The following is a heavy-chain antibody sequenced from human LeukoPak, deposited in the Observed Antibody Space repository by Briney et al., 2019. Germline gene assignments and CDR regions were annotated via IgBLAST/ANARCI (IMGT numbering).Heavy chain of an antibody. CDR3: ARDLAAAGYFDY. V-gene: IGHV4-39*07. CDR1: GGSISSSIYY. Sequence: SETLSLTCTVSGGSISSSIYYWGWIRQPPGKGLEWIGSIHYSGSTYYNSSLKSRVTMSVDTSKNQFSLKLSSVTAADTAVYYCARDLAAAGYFDYWGQGTLVTVS. J-gene: IGHJ4*02. CDR2: IHYSGST. D-gene: IGHD6-13*01.